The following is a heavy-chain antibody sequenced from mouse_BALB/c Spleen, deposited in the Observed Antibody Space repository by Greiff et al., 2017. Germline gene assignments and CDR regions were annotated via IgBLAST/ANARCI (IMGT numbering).Heavy chain of an antibody. CDR2: ISDGGSYT. J-gene: IGHJ4*01. V-gene: IGHV5-4*02. CDR3: ARDPGYYAMDY. CDR1: GFTFSDYY. Sequence: EVMLVESGGGLVKPGGSLKLSCAASGFTFSDYYMYWVRQTPEKRLEWVATISDGGSYTYYPDSVKGRFTISRDNAKNNLYLQMSSLKSEATAMYYCARDPGYYAMDYWGQGTSVTVSS.